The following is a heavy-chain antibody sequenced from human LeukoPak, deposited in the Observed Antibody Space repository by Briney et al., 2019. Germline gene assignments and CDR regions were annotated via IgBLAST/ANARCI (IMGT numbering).Heavy chain of an antibody. V-gene: IGHV3-13*01. Sequence: PGGSLRLSCAASGFTFSSYDMHWVRQAAGKGLEWVSAIGTAGDTYYPGSVKGRFTISRGNAKNSLYLQMNCLRAGDTAVYYCARAGFKHYGMDVWGQGTTVTVSS. CDR2: IGTAGDT. J-gene: IGHJ6*02. CDR3: ARAGFKHYGMDV. CDR1: GFTFSSYD.